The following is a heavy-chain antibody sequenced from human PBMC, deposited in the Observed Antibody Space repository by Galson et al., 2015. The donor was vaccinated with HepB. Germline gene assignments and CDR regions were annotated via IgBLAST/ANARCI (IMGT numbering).Heavy chain of an antibody. Sequence: SVKVSCKASGYTFTSYAMHWVRQAPGQRLEWMGWINAGNGNTKYSQKFQGRVTITRDTSASTAYMELSSLRSEDTAVYYCASEGDYYDSSGYLLYWGQGTLVTVSS. J-gene: IGHJ4*02. CDR1: GYTFTSYA. CDR3: ASEGDYYDSSGYLLY. CDR2: INAGNGNT. D-gene: IGHD3-22*01. V-gene: IGHV1-3*01.